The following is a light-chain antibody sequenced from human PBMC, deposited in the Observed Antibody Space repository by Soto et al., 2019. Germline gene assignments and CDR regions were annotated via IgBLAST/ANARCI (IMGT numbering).Light chain of an antibody. CDR3: QQYENWPG. CDR1: QSVDDN. V-gene: IGKV3-15*01. J-gene: IGKJ4*01. Sequence: EIVLTQSPGTLSLSPGERATLSCRASQSVDDNLAWYQQKPGQAPRLLIYGASTRATGIPARFSGSGSGTEFTLTISGLQSEDFAVYYCQQYENWPGFGGGTKV. CDR2: GAS.